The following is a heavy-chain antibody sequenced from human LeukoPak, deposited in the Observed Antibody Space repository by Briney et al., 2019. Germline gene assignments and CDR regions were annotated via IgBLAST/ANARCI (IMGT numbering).Heavy chain of an antibody. CDR2: INHSGST. D-gene: IGHD4-17*01. Sequence: SETLSLTCAVYGGSFSGYYWSRIRQPPGKGLEWIGEINHSGSTNYNPSLKSRVTISVDTSKNQFSLKLSSVTAADTAVYYCARGTPPTVTTFWWFDPWGQGTLVTVSS. CDR1: GGSFSGYY. CDR3: ARGTPPTVTTFWWFDP. J-gene: IGHJ5*02. V-gene: IGHV4-34*01.